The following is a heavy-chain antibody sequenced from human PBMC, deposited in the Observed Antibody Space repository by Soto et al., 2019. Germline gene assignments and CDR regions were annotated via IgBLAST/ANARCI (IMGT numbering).Heavy chain of an antibody. CDR1: GYRFTSYW. V-gene: IGHV5-10-1*01. J-gene: IGHJ3*02. D-gene: IGHD2-21*02. Sequence: PGESLKISCKGSGYRFTSYWIGWVRQMPGKGLEWMGRIYPSDSYTIYSPSFQGHVTISADKSISTAYLQWSSLKASDTAMYYCAVQGGVTDIWGQGTMVTVSS. CDR3: AVQGGVTDI. CDR2: IYPSDSYT.